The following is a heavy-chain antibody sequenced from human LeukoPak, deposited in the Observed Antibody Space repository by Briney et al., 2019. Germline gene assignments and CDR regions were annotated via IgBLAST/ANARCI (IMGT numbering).Heavy chain of an antibody. CDR1: GFTSDDYA. CDR3: AKDLYGSGTYYYGMDV. CDR2: ISWNSGSI. Sequence: GGSLRLSCAASGFTSDDYAMHWVRQAPGKGLEWVSGISWNSGSIGYADSVKGRFTISRDNAKNSLYLQMNSLRAEDTALYYCAKDLYGSGTYYYGMDVWGQGTTVTVSS. V-gene: IGHV3-9*02. J-gene: IGHJ6*02. D-gene: IGHD3-10*01.